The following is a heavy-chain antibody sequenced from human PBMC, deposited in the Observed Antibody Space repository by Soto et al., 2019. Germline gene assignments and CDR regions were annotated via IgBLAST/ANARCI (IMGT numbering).Heavy chain of an antibody. CDR1: GYTFTSYG. CDR3: ARVGGSGSYYGPPDY. J-gene: IGHJ4*02. D-gene: IGHD3-10*01. CDR2: ISAYNGNT. Sequence: GASVKVSCKASGYTFTSYGISWVRQAPGQGLEWMGWISAYNGNTNYAQKLQGRVTMTTDTSTSTAYMELRSLRSDDTAVYYCARVGGSGSYYGPPDYWGQGTPVTVSS. V-gene: IGHV1-18*01.